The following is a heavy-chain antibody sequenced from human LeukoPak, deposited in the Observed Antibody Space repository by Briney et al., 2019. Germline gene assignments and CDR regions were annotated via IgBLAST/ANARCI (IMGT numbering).Heavy chain of an antibody. CDR1: GFTFDDYA. V-gene: IGHV3-9*01. D-gene: IGHD3-22*01. Sequence: GGSLRLSCAASGFTFDDYAMHWVRQAPGKGLEWVSGISWNSGSIGYADSVKGRFTISRDNAKNSLYLQMNSLRAEDTALYYCAKDIGDDSSGYFTDWGQGTLVTVSP. CDR2: ISWNSGSI. J-gene: IGHJ4*02. CDR3: AKDIGDDSSGYFTD.